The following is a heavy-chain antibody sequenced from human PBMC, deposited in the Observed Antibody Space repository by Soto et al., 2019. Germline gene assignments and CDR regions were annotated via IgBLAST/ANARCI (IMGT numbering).Heavy chain of an antibody. CDR3: AAWRVMDSSGYYGMDV. Sequence: SVKVSCKASGFTFTRSAVQWVRQARGQRPEWIGWIVVGSGNTNYAQKFQERVTITRDMSTSTAYMELSSLRSEDTAVYYCAAWRVMDSSGYYGMDVWGQGTTVTVSS. J-gene: IGHJ6*02. V-gene: IGHV1-58*01. CDR1: GFTFTRSA. CDR2: IVVGSGNT. D-gene: IGHD3-22*01.